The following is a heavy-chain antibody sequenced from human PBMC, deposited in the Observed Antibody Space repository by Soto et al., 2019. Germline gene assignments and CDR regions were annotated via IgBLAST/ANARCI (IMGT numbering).Heavy chain of an antibody. CDR3: ARGGSGWPLDY. J-gene: IGHJ4*02. V-gene: IGHV1-3*05. Sequence: QVQLVQSGAEEKKPGASVKVSCKSSGYTFTSYAMHWVRQAPGQRLECMWWINAGNGNTRYSQRFQGSVTITRDTSASTAYMELSSLRSEDTAVYYCARGGSGWPLDYWGQGTLVTVSS. CDR1: GYTFTSYA. D-gene: IGHD6-19*01. CDR2: INAGNGNT.